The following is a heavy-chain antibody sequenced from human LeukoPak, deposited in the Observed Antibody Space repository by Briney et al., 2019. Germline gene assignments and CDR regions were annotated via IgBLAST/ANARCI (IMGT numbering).Heavy chain of an antibody. J-gene: IGHJ4*02. CDR3: ATYHDISSGFTFDS. Sequence: SESLSLTCAVAVSSVNSDGRWNWVRHPPGKGLEWIGEIHPSGSVRYDPSLKSRVSISLDKSNDHVSLTLTPVTAADTAVYFCATYHDISSGFTFDSWGQGTLVTVSS. CDR2: IHPSGSV. V-gene: IGHV4-4*02. D-gene: IGHD3-9*01. CDR1: VSSVNSDGR.